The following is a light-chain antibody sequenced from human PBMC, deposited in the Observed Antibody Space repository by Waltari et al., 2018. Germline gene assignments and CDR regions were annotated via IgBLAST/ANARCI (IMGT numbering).Light chain of an antibody. Sequence: QSALTQPPSASGSPGQSVTISCPGTGSVRSVSRYQQLPGKAPKLLIYEVSKRPSGVPDRFSGSKSGNTASLTVSGLQAEDEGDYYCSSDAVSNNFYDFGSGTKVTVL. CDR2: EVS. CDR3: SSDAVSNNFYD. CDR1: GSVRS. V-gene: IGLV2-8*01. J-gene: IGLJ1*01.